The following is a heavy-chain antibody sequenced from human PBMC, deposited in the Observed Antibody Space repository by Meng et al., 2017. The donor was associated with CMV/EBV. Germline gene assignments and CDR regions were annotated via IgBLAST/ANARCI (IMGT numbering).Heavy chain of an antibody. V-gene: IGHV3-48*04. D-gene: IGHD4/OR15-4a*01. CDR2: ISSSSSTI. CDR1: GFTFSSYS. CDR3: ARDSRLWSNYYYYGMDV. Sequence: GGSLRLSCAASGFTFSSYSMNRVRQAPGKGLEWVSYISSSSSTIYYADSVKGRFTISRDNAKNSLYLQMNSLRAEDTAVYYCARDSRLWSNYYYYGMDVWGQGTTVTVSS. J-gene: IGHJ6*02.